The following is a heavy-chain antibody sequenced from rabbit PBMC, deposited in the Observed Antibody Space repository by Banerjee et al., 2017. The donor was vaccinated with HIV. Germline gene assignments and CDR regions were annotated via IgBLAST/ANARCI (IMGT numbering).Heavy chain of an antibody. V-gene: IGHV1S45*01. CDR2: IDTNDGDT. CDR3: ARNYVNAFDP. D-gene: IGHD1-1*01. J-gene: IGHJ2*01. CDR1: GFSFSSNW. Sequence: ASGFSFSSNWICWVRQAPGKGLEWIACIDTNDGDTDYANWPKGRFTISKTSSTTVTLQMTSLTAADTATYFCARNYVNAFDPWGPGTLVTVS.